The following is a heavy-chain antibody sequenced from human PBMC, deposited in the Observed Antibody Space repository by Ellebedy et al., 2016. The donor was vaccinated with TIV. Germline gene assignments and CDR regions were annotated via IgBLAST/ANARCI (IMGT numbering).Heavy chain of an antibody. J-gene: IGHJ4*02. Sequence: ASVKVSXKSSGGTFSSHAFTWVRLAPGQGLEWVGSIIPLYGAAHYAQNFNGRVTITADESTSTLYMELSSLTSDDTAVYYCARGSSNWLPRDWGQGTLVTVSS. CDR1: GGTFSSHA. CDR2: IIPLYGAA. CDR3: ARGSSNWLPRD. V-gene: IGHV1-69*13. D-gene: IGHD2-2*01.